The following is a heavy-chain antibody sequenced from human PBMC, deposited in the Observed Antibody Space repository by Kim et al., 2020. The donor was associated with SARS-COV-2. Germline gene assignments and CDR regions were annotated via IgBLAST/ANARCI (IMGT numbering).Heavy chain of an antibody. CDR2: IYYSGST. CDR1: GGSISSYY. J-gene: IGHJ4*02. D-gene: IGHD3-3*01. Sequence: SETLSLTCTVSGGSISSYYWSWIRQPPGKGLEWIGYIYYSGSTHYNPSLKSRVTISVDTSKNQFSLKLRSVTAADTAVYYCARVRPGGVVIIDYWGQGTLVTVST. CDR3: ARVRPGGVVIIDY. V-gene: IGHV4-59*01.